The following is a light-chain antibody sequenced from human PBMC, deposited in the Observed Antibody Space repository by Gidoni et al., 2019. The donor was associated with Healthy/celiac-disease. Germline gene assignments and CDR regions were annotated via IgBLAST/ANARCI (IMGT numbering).Light chain of an antibody. V-gene: IGLV3-19*01. CDR3: NSRDSSGREV. Sequence: SSELPQDPAVSVALGQTVRITCQGDSLRSYYASWYQQKPGQAPVLVIYGKNNRPSGIPDRFSGSSSGNTASLTITGAQAEDEADYYCNSRDSSGREVFGTGTKVTVL. J-gene: IGLJ1*01. CDR1: SLRSYY. CDR2: GKN.